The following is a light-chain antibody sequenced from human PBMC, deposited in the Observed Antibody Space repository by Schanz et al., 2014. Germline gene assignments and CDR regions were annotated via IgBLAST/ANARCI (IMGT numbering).Light chain of an antibody. J-gene: IGLJ3*02. CDR3: SSYTSSDNLV. V-gene: IGLV2-14*01. CDR1: SSDIYGYNNNY. CDR2: DVT. Sequence: QSALTQPASVSGSPGQSITISCTGTSSDIYGYNNNYVSWYQQHPGKAPKLIIYDVTNRPSGVSNRFSGSKSGNTASLTISGLQPEDEADYYCSSYTSSDNLVFGGGTKLTVL.